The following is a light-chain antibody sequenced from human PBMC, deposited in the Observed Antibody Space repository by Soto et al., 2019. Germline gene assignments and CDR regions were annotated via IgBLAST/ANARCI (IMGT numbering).Light chain of an antibody. Sequence: QSALTQPASVSGSPGQSITISCTGTSIDVGSYNLVSWYQQHPDKAPKLIIYEVSKWPSGVSSRFSASKSGNTASLTISGLQSEDEADYYCCSYAGSSTWVFGGGTKLTVL. V-gene: IGLV2-23*02. J-gene: IGLJ3*02. CDR3: CSYAGSSTWV. CDR2: EVS. CDR1: SIDVGSYNL.